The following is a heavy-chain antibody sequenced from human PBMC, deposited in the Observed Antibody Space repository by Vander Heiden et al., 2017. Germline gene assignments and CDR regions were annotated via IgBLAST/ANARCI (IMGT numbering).Heavy chain of an antibody. Sequence: EVQLVESGGGLVKPGGSLRLSCAASGLAFGTHTMNWVRQAPGKGLEWVSSISSSSSFIYYADAWKGRFTISRDNAGNSLYLQMNSLRAEDTAVYYCAREGGNIYYYYAMDVWGQGTTVTVSS. CDR3: AREGGNIYYYYAMDV. J-gene: IGHJ6*02. D-gene: IGHD5-18*01. CDR1: GLAFGTHT. V-gene: IGHV3-21*01. CDR2: ISSSSSFI.